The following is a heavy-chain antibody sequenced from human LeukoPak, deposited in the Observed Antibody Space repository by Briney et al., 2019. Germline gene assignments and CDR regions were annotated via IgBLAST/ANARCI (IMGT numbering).Heavy chain of an antibody. D-gene: IGHD3-10*01. CDR2: IHHSGRT. Sequence: LEWIATIHHSGRTFYNPSLKSRVTISVDTSKNQFSLKLNSVTAADAAMYYCTADRGSGNYYDFWGQGALVTVSS. V-gene: IGHV4-38-2*01. J-gene: IGHJ4*02. CDR3: TADRGSGNYYDF.